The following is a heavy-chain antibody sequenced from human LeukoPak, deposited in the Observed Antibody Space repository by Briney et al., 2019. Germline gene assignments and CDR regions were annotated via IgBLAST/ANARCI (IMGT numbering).Heavy chain of an antibody. CDR2: IYHSGGT. J-gene: IGHJ4*02. Sequence: SETLSLTCAVSGYSISSGYYWGWIRQPPGKGPEWIGSIYHSGGTYYNPSLKSRVTISVDTSKNQFSLKLSSVTAADTAVYYCARGDSGYDYYFDYWGQGTLVTVSS. V-gene: IGHV4-38-2*01. D-gene: IGHD5-12*01. CDR3: ARGDSGYDYYFDY. CDR1: GYSISSGYY.